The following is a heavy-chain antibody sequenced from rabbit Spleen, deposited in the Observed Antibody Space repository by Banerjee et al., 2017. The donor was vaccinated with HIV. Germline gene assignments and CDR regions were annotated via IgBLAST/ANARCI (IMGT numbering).Heavy chain of an antibody. CDR2: IYAGDGST. CDR3: ARDLTGVIGWNFGW. V-gene: IGHV1S40*01. Sequence: QSLEESGRGLVQPEGSLTLTCTASGFSFSSSYYMCWVRQAPGKGLDLIGCIYAGDGSTDYTNWVNGRFTISKTSSTVDLKMTSLTAADTATYFCARDLTGVIGWNFGWWGPGTLVTVS. D-gene: IGHD1-1*01. CDR1: GFSFSSSYY. J-gene: IGHJ4*01.